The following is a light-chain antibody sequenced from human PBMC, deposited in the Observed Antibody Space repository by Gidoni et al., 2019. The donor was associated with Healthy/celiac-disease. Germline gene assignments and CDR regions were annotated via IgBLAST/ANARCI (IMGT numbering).Light chain of an antibody. CDR2: AAS. Sequence: IKMTQSPSSLSASVGDRVTITCQASQDISNYLNWYQQKPGKAPKLLIYAASNLETGVPSRFSGSGSGTDFTFTISSLHPEDIATYYCQQYDNLPGFGPGTKVDIK. V-gene: IGKV1-33*01. CDR3: QQYDNLPG. CDR1: QDISNY. J-gene: IGKJ3*01.